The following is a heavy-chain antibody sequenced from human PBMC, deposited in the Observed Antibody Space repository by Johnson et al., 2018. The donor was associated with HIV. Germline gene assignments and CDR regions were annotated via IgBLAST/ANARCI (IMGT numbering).Heavy chain of an antibody. CDR3: ARDHGWSRGWLFDAFDI. V-gene: IGHV3-11*04. CDR2: ISSSGSSI. CDR1: GFIFSDYY. D-gene: IGHD6-19*01. Sequence: QVQLVESGGGLVKPGGSLRLSCAASGFIFSDYYMSWIRQAPGKGLEWVSYISSSGSSIYYADSVKGRFTISRDNAKNSLYLQMNSLRPEDTAVYYCARDHGWSRGWLFDAFDIWGQGTMVTVSS. J-gene: IGHJ3*02.